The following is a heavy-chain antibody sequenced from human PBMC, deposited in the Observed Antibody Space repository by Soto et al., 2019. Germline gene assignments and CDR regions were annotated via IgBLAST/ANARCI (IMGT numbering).Heavy chain of an antibody. CDR3: AKCSRGSGHENVLDI. V-gene: IGHV3-23*01. Sequence: EVQLLESGGGLVQPGGSLRLSCAASGFTFSGYGMNWVRQAPGKGLEWVSGISGSGGTTYSADSVKGRFTISRDNSKNTLYLQRNSLRAEDTAVYYCAKCSRGSGHENVLDIWGQGTMVTVSS. CDR1: GFTFSGYG. CDR2: ISGSGGTT. D-gene: IGHD5-12*01. J-gene: IGHJ3*02.